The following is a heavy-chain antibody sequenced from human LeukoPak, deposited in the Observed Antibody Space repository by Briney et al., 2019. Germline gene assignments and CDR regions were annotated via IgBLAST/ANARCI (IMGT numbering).Heavy chain of an antibody. CDR2: INSDGSRT. J-gene: IGHJ1*01. CDR1: GFTFSRYW. Sequence: GGSLRLSCEASGFTFSRYWMHWVRQAPGKGLVWVSRINSDGSRTTYADSVKGRFTISRDNAKNTLYLQMNSLGAEDTAVYYCAKDDDWGRYKHWGQGTLVTVSS. V-gene: IGHV3-74*01. CDR3: AKDDDWGRYKH. D-gene: IGHD3-16*01.